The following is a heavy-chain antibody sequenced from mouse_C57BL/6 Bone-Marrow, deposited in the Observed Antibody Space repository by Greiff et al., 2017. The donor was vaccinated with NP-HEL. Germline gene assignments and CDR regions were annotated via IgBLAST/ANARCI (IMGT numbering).Heavy chain of an antibody. CDR2: IDPSDSET. V-gene: IGHV1-52*01. CDR1: GYTFTSYW. D-gene: IGHD2-4*01. J-gene: IGHJ3*01. CDR3: ARGDYDVGTSLFAY. Sequence: QVQLQQSGAELVRPGSSVKLSCKASGYTFTSYWMHWVKQRPIQGLEWIGNIDPSDSETHYNQKFKDKATLTVDKSSSTAYMQLSSLTSEDSAVYYCARGDYDVGTSLFAYWGQGTLVTVSA.